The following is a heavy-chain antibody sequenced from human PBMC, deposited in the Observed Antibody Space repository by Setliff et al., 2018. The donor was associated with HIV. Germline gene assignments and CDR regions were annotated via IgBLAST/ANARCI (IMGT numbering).Heavy chain of an antibody. D-gene: IGHD3-22*01. V-gene: IGHV1-69-2*01. CDR3: ATDYSPYYYESSGYPNDAFDI. CDR1: GYTFTDYY. Sequence: ASVKVSCKVSGYTFTDYYMHWVQQAPGKGLEWMGLVDPEDGETISAEKFQGRVTITADTSTDTAYMELSSLRSEDTAVYYCATDYSPYYYESSGYPNDAFDIWGQGTMVTV. J-gene: IGHJ3*02. CDR2: VDPEDGET.